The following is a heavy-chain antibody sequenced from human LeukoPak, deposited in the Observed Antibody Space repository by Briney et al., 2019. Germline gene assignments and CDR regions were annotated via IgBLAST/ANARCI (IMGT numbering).Heavy chain of an antibody. D-gene: IGHD6-19*01. CDR2: INHSGST. Sequence: SETLSLTCAVYGGSFSGYYWSWIRQPPGKGLEWIGEINHSGSTNYNPSLKSRVTISVDTSKNQFSLKLSSVTAADTAVYYCARDYSSGWHLWWFDPWGQGTLVTVSS. CDR3: ARDYSSGWHLWWFDP. J-gene: IGHJ5*02. V-gene: IGHV4-34*01. CDR1: GGSFSGYY.